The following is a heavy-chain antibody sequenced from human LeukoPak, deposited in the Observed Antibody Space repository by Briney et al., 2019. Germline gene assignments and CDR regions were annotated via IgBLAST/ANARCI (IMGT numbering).Heavy chain of an antibody. CDR3: ARGRWYRTPTNYFDY. CDR2: INPNSGGT. CDR1: GYTFTGYY. D-gene: IGHD1-1*01. V-gene: IGHV1-2*02. Sequence: EASVKVSCKASGYTFTGYYMHWVRQAPGQGLEWMGWINPNSGGTNYAQKFQGRVTMTRDTSISTAYMELSRLRSDDTAVYYCARGRWYRTPTNYFDYWGQGTLVTVSS. J-gene: IGHJ4*02.